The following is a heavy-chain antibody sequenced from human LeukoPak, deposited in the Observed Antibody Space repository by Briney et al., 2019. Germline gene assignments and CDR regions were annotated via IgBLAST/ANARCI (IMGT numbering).Heavy chain of an antibody. CDR2: ISGSGGST. Sequence: GGSLRLSCAASGFTFSSYAMSWVRQAPGKGVEWVSAISGSGGSTYYADSVKGRFTISRDNSKNTLYLQMNSLRAEDTAVYYCAKDRGTSWAAAHDYWGQGTLVTVSS. CDR1: GFTFSSYA. J-gene: IGHJ4*02. D-gene: IGHD6-13*01. CDR3: AKDRGTSWAAAHDY. V-gene: IGHV3-23*01.